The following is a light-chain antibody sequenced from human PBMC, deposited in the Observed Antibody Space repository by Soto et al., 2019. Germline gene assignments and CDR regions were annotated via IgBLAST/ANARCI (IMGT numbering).Light chain of an antibody. CDR2: DAS. J-gene: IGKJ5*01. V-gene: IGKV3-11*01. CDR1: QSVSSY. Sequence: EIMLTQSPATLSLSPGERATLSCRASQSVSSYLAWYQQKPGQAPRLLIYDASNRATGIPGRFSGSGSGTDFTLTISSLEPEDFAVYYCQQHSNWPPITFGQGTRLEIK. CDR3: QQHSNWPPIT.